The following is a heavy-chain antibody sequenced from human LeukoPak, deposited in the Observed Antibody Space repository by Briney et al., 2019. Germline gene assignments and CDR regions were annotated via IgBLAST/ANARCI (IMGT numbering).Heavy chain of an antibody. CDR3: ARDSGWLVARAFDI. CDR2: IYTSGST. D-gene: IGHD5-12*01. CDR1: GGSISSYY. Sequence: PSETLPLTCTVSGGSISSYYWSWIRQPAGKGLEWIGRIYTSGSTNYNPSLKSRVTMSVDTSKNQFSLKLSSVTAADTAVYYCARDSGWLVARAFDIWGQGTMVTVSS. J-gene: IGHJ3*02. V-gene: IGHV4-4*07.